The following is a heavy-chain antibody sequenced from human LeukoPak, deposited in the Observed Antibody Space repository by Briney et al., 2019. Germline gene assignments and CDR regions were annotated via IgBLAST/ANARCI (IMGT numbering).Heavy chain of an antibody. D-gene: IGHD2-15*01. J-gene: IGHJ4*02. CDR3: SRGYSGGFDY. Sequence: GGSLRLSCAASAFTFSSYWMHWVRQAPGKGLVWVSRINSDGSSTSYADSVKGRFTISRDNAKNTLFLQMNSLRAEDTAVYYCSRGYSGGFDYWGQGTLVTVSS. V-gene: IGHV3-74*01. CDR1: AFTFSSYW. CDR2: INSDGSST.